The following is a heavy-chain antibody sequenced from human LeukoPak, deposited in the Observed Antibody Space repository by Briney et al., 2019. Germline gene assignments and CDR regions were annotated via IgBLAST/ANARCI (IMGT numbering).Heavy chain of an antibody. J-gene: IGHJ4*02. V-gene: IGHV3-21*01. D-gene: IGHD5-12*01. Sequence: EGSLRLSCAASGFTFSSYSMNWVRQAPGKGLEWVSSISSSSSYIYYADSVKGRFTISRDNAKNSLYLQMNSLTDDDTAVYYCARDRVGYPKYYFDYWGQGTLVTVSS. CDR1: GFTFSSYS. CDR3: ARDRVGYPKYYFDY. CDR2: ISSSSSYI.